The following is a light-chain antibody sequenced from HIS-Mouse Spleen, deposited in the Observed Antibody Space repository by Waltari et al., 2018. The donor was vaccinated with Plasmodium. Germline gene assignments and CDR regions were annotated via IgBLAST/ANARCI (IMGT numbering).Light chain of an antibody. CDR3: YSTDSSGNHRV. CDR2: EDS. V-gene: IGLV3-10*01. Sequence: SYELTQPPSVSVSPGQTARNTCSGDALPKKYAYWSQQKSGQAPVLVIYEDSTRPSGIPERFAGSSSGTMATLTISGAQVEDEADYYCYSTDSSGNHRVFGGGTKLTVL. CDR1: ALPKKY. J-gene: IGLJ3*02.